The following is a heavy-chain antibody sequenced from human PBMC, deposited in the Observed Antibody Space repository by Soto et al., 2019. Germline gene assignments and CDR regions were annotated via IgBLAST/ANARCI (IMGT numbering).Heavy chain of an antibody. CDR2: IYHSGST. D-gene: IGHD4-17*01. CDR3: ARDSDDYGGNSSLDY. J-gene: IGHJ4*02. CDR1: GGSISSSNW. Sequence: QVQLQESGPGLVKPSGTLSLTCAVSGGSISSSNWWSWVRQPPGKGLEWIGEIYHSGSTNYNPSLKSRVTISVDKSKNQFTLKLSSVTAADTAVYYCARDSDDYGGNSSLDYWGQGTLVTVSS. V-gene: IGHV4-4*02.